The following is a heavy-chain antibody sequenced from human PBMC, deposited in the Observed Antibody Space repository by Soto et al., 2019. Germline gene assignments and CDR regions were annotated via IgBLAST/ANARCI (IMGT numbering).Heavy chain of an antibody. CDR1: VFTFINYY. V-gene: IGHV3-11*01. CDR2: ISSSGSNI. J-gene: IGHJ5*02. D-gene: IGHD3-22*01. CDR3: ARGPPITMIVVVIPWFDP. Sequence: LRLSWAATVFTFINYYMIWMCQAPGKGRESVSYISSSGSNIYYAASVKGRFTISRDNAKTSLYLKINSLRAEDTAVYYCARGPPITMIVVVIPWFDPWGQGTLVTVSS.